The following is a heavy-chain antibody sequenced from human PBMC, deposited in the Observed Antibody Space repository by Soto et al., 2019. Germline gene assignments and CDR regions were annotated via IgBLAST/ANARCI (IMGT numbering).Heavy chain of an antibody. CDR2: IRPNSKGI. CDR3: AKDRQYRRDCFPY. J-gene: IGHJ4*02. D-gene: IGHD3-16*02. CDR1: GFTVTSNG. V-gene: IGHV3-23*01. Sequence: GGALRLSCGVSGFTVTSNGVSWVRQAPGKGLKWVECIRPNSKGIWTAYSVKGRNSSSRDTSGNTIFLQMDSMSAEDTAVYYCAKDRQYRRDCFPYWGQGTLVTVSS.